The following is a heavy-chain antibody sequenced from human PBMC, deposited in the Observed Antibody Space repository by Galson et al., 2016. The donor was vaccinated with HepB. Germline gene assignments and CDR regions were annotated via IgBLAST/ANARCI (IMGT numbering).Heavy chain of an antibody. J-gene: IGHJ4*02. D-gene: IGHD2/OR15-2a*01. CDR3: ARDVQYRFDS. CDR2: ISTYSGDT. Sequence: SVKVSCKAFGYTFTTSGISWVRQAPGQGLEWMGWISTYSGDTKYAQNFQGGLTLTTDSSTTTAYMELRSLRFDDTAMYYCARDVQYRFDSWGQGTLVTGSS. V-gene: IGHV1-18*01. CDR1: GYTFTTSG.